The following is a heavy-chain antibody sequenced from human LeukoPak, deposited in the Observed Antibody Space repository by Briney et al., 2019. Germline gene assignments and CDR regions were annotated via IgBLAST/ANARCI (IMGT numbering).Heavy chain of an antibody. Sequence: SEILSLTCAVYGGSFSGYYWSWIRQPPGKGLEWIGEINHSGSTNYNLSLKSRVTISVDTSKNQFSLKLSSVTAADTAVYYCARDEGMWGGYDLSYWGQGTLVTVSS. V-gene: IGHV4-34*01. CDR3: ARDEGMWGGYDLSY. CDR2: INHSGST. J-gene: IGHJ4*02. D-gene: IGHD5-12*01. CDR1: GGSFSGYY.